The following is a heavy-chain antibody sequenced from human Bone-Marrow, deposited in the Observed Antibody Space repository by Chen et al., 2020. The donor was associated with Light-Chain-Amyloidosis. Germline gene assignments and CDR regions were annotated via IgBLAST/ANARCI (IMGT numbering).Heavy chain of an antibody. D-gene: IGHD1-26*01. V-gene: IGHV3-30*18. CDR2: ISYDANRD. J-gene: IGHJ4*02. CDR3: AKARLYSGSYWGIVDY. Sequence: EQLVESGGGVVQPGRSLRLSCVASGFTFSSYGIFWVRQAPGKGLEWVALISYDANRDFYADSVKGRFTVSRDNSKSTLYLQMNSLRIEDTAVYYCAKARLYSGSYWGIVDYWGQGTLVTVSS. CDR1: GFTFSSYG.